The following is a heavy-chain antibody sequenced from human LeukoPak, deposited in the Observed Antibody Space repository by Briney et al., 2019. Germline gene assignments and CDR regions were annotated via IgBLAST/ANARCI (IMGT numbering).Heavy chain of an antibody. CDR3: ARDEQPGDH. J-gene: IGHJ4*02. V-gene: IGHV4-59*01. D-gene: IGHD1/OR15-1a*01. Sequence: SETLSLTCTVSGASISSYYWGWIRQPPGKGLEWIGYIYKSGSTSYNPSLKSRVTMSVDTSKNQFSLKLSSVTAADTAVYYCARDEQPGDHWGQGTLVTVSS. CDR2: IYKSGST. CDR1: GASISSYY.